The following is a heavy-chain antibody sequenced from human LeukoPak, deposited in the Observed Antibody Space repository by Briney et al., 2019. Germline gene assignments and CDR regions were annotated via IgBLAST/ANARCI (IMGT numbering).Heavy chain of an antibody. D-gene: IGHD3-10*01. CDR1: GFTFSSYG. V-gene: IGHV3-30*18. CDR2: ISYDGGNK. Sequence: GGSLRLSCAASGFTFSSYGMHWGRQAPGKGLEWVAVISYDGGNKYYAESVKGRFTISRDDSKNTLYLQMNSMRAEDTAVYYCVKDRGSGSYPSPLFDNWGQGTLVTVSS. CDR3: VKDRGSGSYPSPLFDN. J-gene: IGHJ4*02.